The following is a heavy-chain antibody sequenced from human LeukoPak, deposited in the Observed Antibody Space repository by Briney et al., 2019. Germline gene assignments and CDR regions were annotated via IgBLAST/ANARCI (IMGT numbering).Heavy chain of an antibody. J-gene: IGHJ4*02. V-gene: IGHV1-69*05. CDR1: GGTFSNYA. D-gene: IGHD3-22*01. Sequence: SVKVSCKASGGTFSNYAISWVRQAPGQGLEWMGRIIPIFGTTNYAQKFQGRVTITTDESTSTAYMELSSLRSEDTAVYHCARGGEANYYDTSGYYLYYYWGQGTLVTVSS. CDR3: ARGGEANYYDTSGYYLYYY. CDR2: IIPIFGTT.